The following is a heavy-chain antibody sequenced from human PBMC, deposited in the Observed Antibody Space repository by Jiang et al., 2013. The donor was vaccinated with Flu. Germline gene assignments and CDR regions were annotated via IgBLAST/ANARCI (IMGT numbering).Heavy chain of an antibody. CDR3: ARGFGTSRPIDY. V-gene: IGHV1-3*01. J-gene: IGHJ4*02. D-gene: IGHD3-16*01. CDR1: GYSFSAYS. CDR2: INAGNDNT. Sequence: SGAEVKTPGASVKVSCKASGYSFSAYSMHWVRQAPGQRLEWMGWINAGNDNTKYSQNFQGRVTIIRDTSASIVYMELSSLRSEDTAVYFCARGFGTSRPIDYVGQGTLVTVSS.